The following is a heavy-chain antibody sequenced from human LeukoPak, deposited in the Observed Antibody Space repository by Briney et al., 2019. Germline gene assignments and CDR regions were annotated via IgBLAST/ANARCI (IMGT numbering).Heavy chain of an antibody. V-gene: IGHV4-59*01. CDR2: IYYSGST. CDR3: ARFSNNYDILTGYPMYYFDY. Sequence: SEALSLTCTVSGGSISTYYWSWIRQPPGKGLEWIAYIYYSGSTNYNPSLKSRVTISVDTSKNQFSPKLSSVTAADTAVYYCARFSNNYDILTGYPMYYFDYWGQGTLVTVSS. D-gene: IGHD3-9*01. CDR1: GGSISTYY. J-gene: IGHJ4*02.